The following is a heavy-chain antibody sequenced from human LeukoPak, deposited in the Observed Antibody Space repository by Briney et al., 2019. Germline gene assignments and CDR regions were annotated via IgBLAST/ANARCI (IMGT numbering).Heavy chain of an antibody. CDR3: AKTRPLDSGSWLHGDY. CDR2: ISGSGDST. CDR1: GFTFSSYA. V-gene: IGHV3-23*01. J-gene: IGHJ4*02. Sequence: GGSLRLSCAASGFTFSSYATSWVRQAPGKGLEWVSAISGSGDSTYYGDSVKGRFTISRDNSKNTLYLQMNSLRAEDTAVYYCAKTRPLDSGSWLHGDYWGQGTLVTVSS. D-gene: IGHD6-13*01.